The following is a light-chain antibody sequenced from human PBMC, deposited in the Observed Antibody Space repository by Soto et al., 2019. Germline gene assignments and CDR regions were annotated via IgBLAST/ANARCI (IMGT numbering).Light chain of an antibody. CDR2: SAS. Sequence: EIVLTQYPGTLSLSPGDRTALSCRASQSVSSSFLAWYQQKPGQAPRLLISSASSRSTGIPDRFSGSVSGTDFPLTISRLEPEDFAVYYCQQCGGSPPTLGQAKRLEI. CDR3: QQCGGSPPT. CDR1: QSVSSSF. V-gene: IGKV3-20*01. J-gene: IGKJ5*01.